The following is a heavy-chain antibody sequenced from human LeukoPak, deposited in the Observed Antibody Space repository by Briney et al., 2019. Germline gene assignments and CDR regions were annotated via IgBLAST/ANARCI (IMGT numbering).Heavy chain of an antibody. V-gene: IGHV3-15*01. CDR3: TQEGGGYYGSGSYGSFY. Sequence: GGSLRLSCAASGFTFSNAWMSWVRQAPGKGLEWVGRIKSKTDGGTTDYAAPVKGRFTISRDDSKNTLYLQMNSLKTEDTAVYYCTQEGGGYYGSGSYGSFYWGQGTLVTVSS. CDR2: IKSKTDGGTT. D-gene: IGHD3-10*01. CDR1: GFTFSNAW. J-gene: IGHJ4*02.